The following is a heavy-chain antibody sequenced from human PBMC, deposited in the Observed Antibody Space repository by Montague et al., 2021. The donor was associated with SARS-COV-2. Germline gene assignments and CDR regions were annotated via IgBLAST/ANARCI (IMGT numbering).Heavy chain of an antibody. V-gene: IGHV4-4*09. J-gene: IGHJ6*02. Sequence: SETLSLTCTVSGGSIDGNHWTWVRQSPGKGLEWIGQIGSTNYNPSLESRISTSVDTSKSQFSLKLSFVTAADAAVYYCARAPDVDTAMVIYYYGMDVWGQGTTVTVSS. D-gene: IGHD5-18*01. CDR2: IGST. CDR1: GGSIDGNH. CDR3: ARAPDVDTAMVIYYYGMDV.